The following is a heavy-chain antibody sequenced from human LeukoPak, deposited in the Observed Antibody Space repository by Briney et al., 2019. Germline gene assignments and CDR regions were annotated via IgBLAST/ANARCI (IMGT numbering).Heavy chain of an antibody. CDR3: ASGLELDY. J-gene: IGHJ4*02. CDR1: GFTFSSYW. Sequence: GGSLRLSCAASGFTFSSYWMRWVRQAPGKGLEWVANIKQDGSEKNYVDSVKGRFTISRDNAKNSLYLQMYSLRAEDTAVYYCASGLELDYWGQGTLVTVSS. V-gene: IGHV3-7*03. CDR2: IKQDGSEK.